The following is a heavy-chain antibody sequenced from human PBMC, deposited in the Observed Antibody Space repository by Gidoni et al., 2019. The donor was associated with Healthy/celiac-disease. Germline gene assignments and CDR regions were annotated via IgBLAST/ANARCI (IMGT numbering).Heavy chain of an antibody. Sequence: QVQLQQWGAGLLKPSETLSLTCAVYVGSFSGYYWSWIRQPPGKGLEWIGEINHSGSTNYNPSLKSRVTISVDTSKNQFSLKLSSVTAADTAVYYCARGRIAAAAYSLDVWGQGTTVTVSS. CDR1: VGSFSGYY. D-gene: IGHD6-13*01. J-gene: IGHJ6*02. CDR3: ARGRIAAAAYSLDV. CDR2: INHSGST. V-gene: IGHV4-34*01.